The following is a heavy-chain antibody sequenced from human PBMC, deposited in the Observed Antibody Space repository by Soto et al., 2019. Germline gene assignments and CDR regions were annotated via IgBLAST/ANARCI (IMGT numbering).Heavy chain of an antibody. D-gene: IGHD3-10*01. CDR2: ISSSSSTI. J-gene: IGHJ4*02. CDR3: ARGLWFDY. Sequence: GSLRLSCAASGFSFSTYAMNWVRQAPGKGLEWVAVISYISSSSSTIYYADSVKGRFTISRDNAKNSLYLQMNSLRAEDTAVYYCARGLWFDYWGQGTLVTVSS. V-gene: IGHV3-48*01. CDR1: GFSFSTYA.